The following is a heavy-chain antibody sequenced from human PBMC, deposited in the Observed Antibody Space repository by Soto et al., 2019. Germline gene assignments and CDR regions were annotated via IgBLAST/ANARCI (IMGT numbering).Heavy chain of an antibody. CDR3: ARDSGIVAAGRFSFDP. V-gene: IGHV3-9*01. Sequence: VQLVESGGGLVQPGRSLRLSCAASGFTFNDFAMHWVRQAPGKGLEWVASIDWNGANIAYAASVEGRFTISRDNVKNSLFLQMNRLRAEDTAFYFCARDSGIVAAGRFSFDPRGQGTLVTVSS. CDR2: IDWNGANI. D-gene: IGHD6-13*01. CDR1: GFTFNDFA. J-gene: IGHJ5*02.